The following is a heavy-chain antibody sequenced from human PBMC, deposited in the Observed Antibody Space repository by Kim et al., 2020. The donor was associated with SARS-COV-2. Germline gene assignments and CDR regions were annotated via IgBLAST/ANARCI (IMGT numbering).Heavy chain of an antibody. CDR2: ISGSGGST. J-gene: IGHJ4*02. CDR3: AKDSSGADTAMVFDY. CDR1: GFTFSSYA. Sequence: GGSLRLSCAASGFTFSSYAMSWVRQAPGKGLEWVSAISGSGGSTYYADSVKGRFTISRDNSKNTLYLQMNSLRAEDTAVYYCAKDSSGADTAMVFDYWGQGTLVTVSS. D-gene: IGHD5-18*01. V-gene: IGHV3-23*01.